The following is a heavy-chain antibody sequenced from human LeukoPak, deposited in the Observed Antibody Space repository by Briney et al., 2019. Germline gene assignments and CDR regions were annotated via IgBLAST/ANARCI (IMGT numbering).Heavy chain of an antibody. J-gene: IGHJ6*03. CDR1: GGSISSGGYY. D-gene: IGHD3-22*01. Sequence: SETLSLTCTVSGGSISSGGYYWSWIRQHPGKGLEWIGYIYYSVSTYYNPSLKSRVTISVDTSKNQFSLKLSSVTAADTAVYYCAREQVRYYDSSGYSHYYMDVWGKGTTVTVSS. V-gene: IGHV4-31*03. CDR2: IYYSVST. CDR3: AREQVRYYDSSGYSHYYMDV.